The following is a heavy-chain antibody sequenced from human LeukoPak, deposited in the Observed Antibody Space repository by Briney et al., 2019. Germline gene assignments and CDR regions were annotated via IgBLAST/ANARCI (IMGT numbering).Heavy chain of an antibody. D-gene: IGHD6-19*01. CDR2: IYSGGST. CDR3: ASSSGWYEFDY. J-gene: IGHJ4*02. Sequence: PGGSLRLSCAASGFTVSSNYMSWVRQAPGKGLEWVSVIYSGGSTYYADSVKGRFTISRDNPKNTLYLQMNSLRAEDTAVYYCASSSGWYEFDYWGQGTLVTVSS. CDR1: GFTVSSNY. V-gene: IGHV3-53*01.